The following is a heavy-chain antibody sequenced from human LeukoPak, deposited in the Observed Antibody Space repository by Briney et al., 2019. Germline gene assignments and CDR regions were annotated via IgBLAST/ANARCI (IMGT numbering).Heavy chain of an antibody. Sequence: GGSLRLSCAASGFTFSSYALSWVRQAPGKGLEWVSAISGSGGSTYYADSVKGRFTISRDNSKNTLYLQMSSLRAEDTAVYYCAKAVRRKYYFDYWGQGTLVTVSS. CDR2: ISGSGGST. D-gene: IGHD1-14*01. CDR1: GFTFSSYA. V-gene: IGHV3-23*01. J-gene: IGHJ4*02. CDR3: AKAVRRKYYFDY.